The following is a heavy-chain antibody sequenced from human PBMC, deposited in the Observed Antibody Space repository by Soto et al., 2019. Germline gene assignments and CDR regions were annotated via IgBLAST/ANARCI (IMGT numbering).Heavy chain of an antibody. V-gene: IGHV1-2*04. Sequence: AASVKLSCKASGYTFTGYYMHWVRQAPGQGLEWMGWINPNSGGTNYAQKFQGWVTMTRGTSISTAYMELSRLRSDDTAVYYCARDLMLQPAAMPQYYYYYGMDVWGQGTTVTVSS. CDR3: ARDLMLQPAAMPQYYYYYGMDV. CDR2: INPNSGGT. D-gene: IGHD2-2*01. J-gene: IGHJ6*02. CDR1: GYTFTGYY.